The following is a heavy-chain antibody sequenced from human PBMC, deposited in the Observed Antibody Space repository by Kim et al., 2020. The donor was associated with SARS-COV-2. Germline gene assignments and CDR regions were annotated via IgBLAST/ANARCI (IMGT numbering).Heavy chain of an antibody. CDR1: GFTFSNDW. CDR2: IRGDGAEK. D-gene: IGHD2-8*01. Sequence: GGSLRLSCVASGFTFSNDWMTWVRQPPGKGLDWVSNIRGDGAEKYYADSVNGRFTISRDNAKNSLYLQMNSLRDEDTAVYYCARHYCTTTGSPVLDYWG. CDR3: ARHYCTTTGSPVLDY. V-gene: IGHV3-7*01. J-gene: IGHJ4*01.